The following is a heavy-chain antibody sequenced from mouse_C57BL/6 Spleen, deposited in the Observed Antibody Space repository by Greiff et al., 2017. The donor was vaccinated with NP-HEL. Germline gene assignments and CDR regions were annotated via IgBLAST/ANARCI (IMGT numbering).Heavy chain of an antibody. CDR2: ISSGSSTI. D-gene: IGHD1-1*01. Sequence: DVMLVESGGGLVKPGGSLKLSCAASGFTFSDYGMHWVRQAPEKGLEWVAYISSGSSTIYYADTVKGRFTISRDNAKNTLFLQMTSLRSEDTAMYYCARTPYYGSSYGYFDVWGTGTTVTVSS. V-gene: IGHV5-17*01. CDR3: ARTPYYGSSYGYFDV. CDR1: GFTFSDYG. J-gene: IGHJ1*03.